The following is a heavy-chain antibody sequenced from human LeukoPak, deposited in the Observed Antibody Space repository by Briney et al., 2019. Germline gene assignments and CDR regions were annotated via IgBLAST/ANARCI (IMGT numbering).Heavy chain of an antibody. CDR1: GSTFTSYY. J-gene: IGHJ6*04. V-gene: IGHV1-46*01. CDR2: INPSGGST. Sequence: ASVKVSCKASGSTFTSYYMRWVRQAPGQGLEWMGIINPSGGSTSYAQKFQGRVTMTRDTSTSTVYMELSSLRSEDTAVYYCARDRTVRGYCGYRNYGMDVWGKGTTVTASS. CDR3: ARDRTVRGYCGYRNYGMDV. D-gene: IGHD5-12*01.